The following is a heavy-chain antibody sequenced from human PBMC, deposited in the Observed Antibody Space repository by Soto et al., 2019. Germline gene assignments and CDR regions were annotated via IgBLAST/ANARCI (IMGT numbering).Heavy chain of an antibody. J-gene: IGHJ3*01. CDR1: GVSINSYY. Sequence: ETLSLTCAGSGVSINSYYWSWIRQPPGKALESIGYIYYSGTTNYSPSLKSRVTISVDTSKNQFSLRLSSVTAADTAVCYCARAGGRYAITAYDVWGPGTLVTVS. CDR3: ARAGGRYAITAYDV. D-gene: IGHD1-26*01. V-gene: IGHV4-59*01. CDR2: IYYSGTT.